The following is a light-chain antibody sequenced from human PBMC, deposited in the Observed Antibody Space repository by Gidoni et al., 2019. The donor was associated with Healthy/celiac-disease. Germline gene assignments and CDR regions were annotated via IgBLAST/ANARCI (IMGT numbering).Light chain of an antibody. Sequence: DIQMTQSPSSRSASVGDRCTITCRASQGMSKYLAWYPQKPGKVPKRLTYAASALQSGVPSRFSGSGSGTDFTLTISSLQPEDVATYYCQKYNGAPPWTFGQGTKVEIK. CDR3: QKYNGAPPWT. J-gene: IGKJ1*01. CDR2: AAS. CDR1: QGMSKY. V-gene: IGKV1-27*01.